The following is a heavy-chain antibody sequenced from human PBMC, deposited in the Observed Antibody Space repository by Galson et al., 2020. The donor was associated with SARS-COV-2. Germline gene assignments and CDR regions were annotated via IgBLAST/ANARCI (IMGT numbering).Heavy chain of an antibody. Sequence: GGSLTLSCAASGFTFNNYYMSWIRQAPGKGLEWVSYISSSGSSVDYADSVKGRFTISRDNAKNSLYLQMNSLRAEDTAVYYCARDSEPSSGYYYFNYWGQGTLVTVSS. CDR2: ISSSGSSV. V-gene: IGHV3-11*01. D-gene: IGHD3-22*01. CDR1: GFTFNNYY. J-gene: IGHJ4*02. CDR3: ARDSEPSSGYYYFNY.